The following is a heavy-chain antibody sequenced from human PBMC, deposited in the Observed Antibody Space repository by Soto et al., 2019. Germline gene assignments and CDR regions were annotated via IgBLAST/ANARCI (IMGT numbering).Heavy chain of an antibody. CDR1: GGTFSSYT. V-gene: IGHV1-69*02. D-gene: IGHD3-16*02. J-gene: IGHJ4*02. CDR2: IIPLLAIV. Sequence: QVHLVQSGPEVKKPGSSVKVSCKASGGTFSSYTLSWFRQAPGQGLEWMGRIIPLLAIVNYAQNFQGRATTTADTSTSTAYMELSSLRSEDTAVYYCAREAGLRLGELSSGNWGQGTLVTFTS. CDR3: AREAGLRLGELSSGN.